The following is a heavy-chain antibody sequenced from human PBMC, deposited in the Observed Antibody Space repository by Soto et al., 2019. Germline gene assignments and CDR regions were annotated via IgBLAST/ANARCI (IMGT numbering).Heavy chain of an antibody. J-gene: IGHJ6*02. D-gene: IGHD5-18*01. CDR2: ISSDNGNT. CDR1: GYTFYSHS. Sequence: QAQLVQSGAEVKKPGASVKVSCKASGYTFYSHSISWVRQAPGQGLEWMGRISSDNGNTRYAQKVRGRGTMTTDTSTSTVYMELRDLRSDGTAVYYCARCIQQDYYYGMDVWGQGTTVTVSS. V-gene: IGHV1-18*01. CDR3: ARCIQQDYYYGMDV.